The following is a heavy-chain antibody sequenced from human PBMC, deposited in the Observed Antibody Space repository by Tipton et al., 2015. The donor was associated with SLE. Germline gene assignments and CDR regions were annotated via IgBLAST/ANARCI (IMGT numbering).Heavy chain of an antibody. CDR1: GGSFSGYY. CDR3: ARDLLRYFDL. Sequence: LRLSCAVYGGSFSGYYWSWIRQPPGKGLEWIGEINHSGSTNYNPSLKSRVTISVDTSKNQFSLKLSSVTAADTAVYYCARDLLRYFDLWGRGTLVTVSS. V-gene: IGHV4-34*01. J-gene: IGHJ2*01. CDR2: INHSGST.